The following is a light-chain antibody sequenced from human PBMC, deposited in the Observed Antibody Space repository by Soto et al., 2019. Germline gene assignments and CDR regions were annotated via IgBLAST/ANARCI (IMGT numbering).Light chain of an antibody. Sequence: EIVMTQSPATLSVSPGERATLSCRASQSVSSNLAWYQQKPGQAPRLLIYGASARATGIPARFSGDGSGTDYTLTISSLEPEDFAVYYCQQRTRWPMTFGQGTRLENK. CDR1: QSVSSN. V-gene: IGKV3D-15*01. CDR2: GAS. CDR3: QQRTRWPMT. J-gene: IGKJ5*01.